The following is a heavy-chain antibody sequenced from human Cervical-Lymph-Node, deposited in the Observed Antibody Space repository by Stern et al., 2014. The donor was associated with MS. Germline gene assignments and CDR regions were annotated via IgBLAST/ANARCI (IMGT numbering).Heavy chain of an antibody. CDR3: ARHGEYCSGGTCYREGYFDY. CDR2: IYPGDSDI. Sequence: VQLVESGAEVKKPGESLKISCKGSGYNFPSYWIAWVRQMPGKGLEGMGVIYPGDSDIRYSPSFQGQVSISADNSISTAYLQWSSLKASDTAIYYCARHGEYCSGGTCYREGYFDYWGQGTLVTVSS. D-gene: IGHD2-15*01. J-gene: IGHJ4*02. CDR1: GYNFPSYW. V-gene: IGHV5-51*01.